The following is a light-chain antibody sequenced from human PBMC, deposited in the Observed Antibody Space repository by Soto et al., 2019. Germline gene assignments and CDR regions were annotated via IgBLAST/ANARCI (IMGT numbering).Light chain of an antibody. Sequence: QSVLTQPASVSGSPGQSITIYCTGTSSDVGSYNLVSWYQQHPGKAPKLMIYEGIKRPSGVSNRFSGSKSGNTTSLTISGLQAEDEADYYCCSYAGSSTDVVFGGGTKLTVL. CDR1: SSDVGSYNL. V-gene: IGLV2-23*01. J-gene: IGLJ2*01. CDR2: EGI. CDR3: CSYAGSSTDVV.